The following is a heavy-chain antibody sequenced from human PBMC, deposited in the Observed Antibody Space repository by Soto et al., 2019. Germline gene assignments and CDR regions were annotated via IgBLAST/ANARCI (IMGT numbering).Heavy chain of an antibody. D-gene: IGHD5-12*01. CDR1: GFTFNSYS. Sequence: EVQLVESGGALVQPGGSLRLSCAASGFTFNSYSMNWVRQAPGKGLEWLSYFSSKSKTIFYADSVKGRFTISRDNAKDSLYLQMSSLRAEDTAVYYCAREDILGARSFDYWGQGTLVTVSS. CDR3: AREDILGARSFDY. J-gene: IGHJ4*02. CDR2: FSSKSKTI. V-gene: IGHV3-48*01.